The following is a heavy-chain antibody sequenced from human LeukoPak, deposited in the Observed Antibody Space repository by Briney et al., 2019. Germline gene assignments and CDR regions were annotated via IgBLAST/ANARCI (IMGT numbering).Heavy chain of an antibody. Sequence: GASVKVSCKASGYTFTRYYMHWVRQAPGQGLEWVGLVNPSGTGTNYAQKFRGRVTMTKDASTTTVYMELSSLRSEDTAVYYCAREEHGGYFDYWGQGTLVTVSS. CDR1: GYTFTRYY. V-gene: IGHV1-46*01. CDR2: VNPSGTGT. J-gene: IGHJ4*02. D-gene: IGHD2-15*01. CDR3: AREEHGGYFDY.